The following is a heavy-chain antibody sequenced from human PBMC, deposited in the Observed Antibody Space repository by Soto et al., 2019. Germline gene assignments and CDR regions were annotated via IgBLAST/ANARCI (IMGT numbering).Heavy chain of an antibody. CDR3: ARGSDFFFY. Sequence: SETLSLTCTVSGGSISSYYWSWIRQPPGKALEWIGHIFYGGNTNYSPSLKSRVTISVDTPKNQFSLKLTSVTAADTAVYYCARGSDFFFYWGQGSLVTVSS. D-gene: IGHD2-21*01. CDR1: GGSISSYY. J-gene: IGHJ4*02. CDR2: IFYGGNT. V-gene: IGHV4-59*01.